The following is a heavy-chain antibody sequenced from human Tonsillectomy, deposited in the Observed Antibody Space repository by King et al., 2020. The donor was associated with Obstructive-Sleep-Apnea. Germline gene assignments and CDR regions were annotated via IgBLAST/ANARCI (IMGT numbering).Heavy chain of an antibody. Sequence: VQLVESGGGLAQPGRSLRLSCAASGFTFDDYAMHWVRQAPGKGLAWVSGISWNGVSRGYADSVKGRFTISSDNAKSSLFLQMNSLRAEDTALYYCAKDISYDILTGDFDYWGQGTLVTVSS. CDR2: ISWNGVSR. V-gene: IGHV3-9*01. CDR3: AKDISYDILTGDFDY. D-gene: IGHD3-9*01. J-gene: IGHJ4*02. CDR1: GFTFDDYA.